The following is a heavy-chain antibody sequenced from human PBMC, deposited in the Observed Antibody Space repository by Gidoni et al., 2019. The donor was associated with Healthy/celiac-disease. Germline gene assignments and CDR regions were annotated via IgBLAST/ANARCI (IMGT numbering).Heavy chain of an antibody. V-gene: IGHV3-33*01. Sequence: QVQLVESGGGVVQPGRSLRLSCAASGFTFSSYGMHWVRQAPGKGLEWVAVIWYDGSNKYYADSVKGRFTISRDNSKNTLYLQMNSLRAEDTAVYYCARGLLWFGELYIDYGMDVWGQGTTVTVSS. CDR1: GFTFSSYG. D-gene: IGHD3-10*01. CDR2: IWYDGSNK. CDR3: ARGLLWFGELYIDYGMDV. J-gene: IGHJ6*02.